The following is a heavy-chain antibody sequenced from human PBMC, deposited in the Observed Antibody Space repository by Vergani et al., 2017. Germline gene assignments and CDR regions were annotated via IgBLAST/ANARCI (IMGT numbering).Heavy chain of an antibody. CDR3: ARSSDSIWNPDY. CDR2: IDWDDDK. J-gene: IGHJ4*02. CDR1: GFSLSSSGMC. V-gene: IGHV2-70*01. D-gene: IGHD1-1*01. Sequence: QVTLRESGPALVKPTQTLTLTCKFSGFSLSSSGMCVSWIRQPPGKALEWLALIDWDDDKYYTTSLKTRLTISKDTSKNQVVLTMTNMDPVDTATYYCARSSDSIWNPDYWGQGTLVTVSS.